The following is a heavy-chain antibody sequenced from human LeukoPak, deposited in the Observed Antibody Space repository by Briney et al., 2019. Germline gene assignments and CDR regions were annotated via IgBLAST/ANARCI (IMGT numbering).Heavy chain of an antibody. Sequence: PGGSLRLSCAASGFTFSNSPMTWVRQAPGKGLEWVAFIRYDGSNKYYADSVKGRFTISRDNSKNTLYLQMNSLRAEDTAVYYCAKVNIVVVPAAMHGFDYWGQGTLVTVSS. D-gene: IGHD2-2*01. CDR2: IRYDGSNK. J-gene: IGHJ4*02. CDR1: GFTFSNSP. CDR3: AKVNIVVVPAAMHGFDY. V-gene: IGHV3-30*02.